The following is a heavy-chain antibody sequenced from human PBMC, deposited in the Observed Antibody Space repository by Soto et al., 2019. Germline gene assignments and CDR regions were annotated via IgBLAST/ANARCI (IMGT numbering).Heavy chain of an antibody. CDR1: GFTFSSYG. D-gene: IGHD6-19*01. J-gene: IGHJ4*02. CDR3: EKEQWLAGFDY. V-gene: IGHV3-30*18. CDR2: ISYDGSNK. Sequence: QVQLVESGGGVVQPGRSLRLSCAASGFTFSSYGMHWVRQAPGKGLEWVAVISYDGSNKYYADSVKGRFTISRDNSKNTLYLQMNSLGAEETAVYYCEKEQWLAGFDYWGQGTLVTVSS.